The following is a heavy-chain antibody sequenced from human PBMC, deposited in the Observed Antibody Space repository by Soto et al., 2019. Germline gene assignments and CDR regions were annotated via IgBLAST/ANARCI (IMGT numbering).Heavy chain of an antibody. V-gene: IGHV3-64*01. J-gene: IGHJ4*02. CDR1: GFTFSSYA. D-gene: IGHD2-2*01. Sequence: GGSPRLSCAASGFTFSSYAMHWVRQAPGKGLEYVSAISSNGGSTYYANSVKGRFTISRDNSKNTLYLQMGSLTAEDMAVNYWARAQDGGYQLRCYFDYWGQGNLVTVSS. CDR2: ISSNGGST. CDR3: ARAQDGGYQLRCYFDY.